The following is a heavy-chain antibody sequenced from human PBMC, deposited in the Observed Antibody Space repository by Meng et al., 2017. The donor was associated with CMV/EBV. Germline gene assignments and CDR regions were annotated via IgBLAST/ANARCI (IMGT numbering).Heavy chain of an antibody. Sequence: SCAASGFTVSSNYMSWVRQPPGKGLEWIGEIYHSGSTNYNPSLKSRVTISVDKSKNQFSLKLSSVTAADTAVYYCARANYYYYYGMDVWGQGTTVTVSS. CDR1: GFTVSSNY. J-gene: IGHJ6*02. CDR3: ARANYYYYYGMDV. CDR2: IYHSGST. V-gene: IGHV4-4*02.